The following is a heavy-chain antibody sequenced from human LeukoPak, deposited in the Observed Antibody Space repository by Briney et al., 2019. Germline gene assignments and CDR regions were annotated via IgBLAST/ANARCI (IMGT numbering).Heavy chain of an antibody. CDR3: ARHLPAAAEGWRYYYYGMDV. D-gene: IGHD6-13*01. V-gene: IGHV4-59*08. Sequence: NSSETLSLTCTASGGSISSYYWSWIRQPPGKGLEWIGDIYYSGSTNYSPSLKSRVTISVDTSKNQFSLKLSSVTAADTAVYYCARHLPAAAEGWRYYYYGMDVWGQGTTVTVSS. CDR1: GGSISSYY. J-gene: IGHJ6*02. CDR2: IYYSGST.